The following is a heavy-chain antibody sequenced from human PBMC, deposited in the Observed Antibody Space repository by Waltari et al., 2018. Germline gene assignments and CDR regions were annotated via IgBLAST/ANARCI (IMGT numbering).Heavy chain of an antibody. CDR1: GFTFSDYY. V-gene: IGHV3-11*01. D-gene: IGHD2-2*01. CDR2: SSSSGSTI. Sequence: QVQLVESGGGLVKPGGSLRLSCAASGFTFSDYYMSWIRQAPGKGLEWVSYSSSSGSTIYYADSVKGRFTISRDNAKNSLYLQMNSLRAEDTAVYYCAIPDAYCSSTSCYFLDYWGQGTLVTVSS. CDR3: AIPDAYCSSTSCYFLDY. J-gene: IGHJ4*02.